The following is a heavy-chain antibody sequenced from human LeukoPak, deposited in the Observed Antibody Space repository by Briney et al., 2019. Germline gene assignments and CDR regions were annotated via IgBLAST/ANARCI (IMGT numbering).Heavy chain of an antibody. J-gene: IGHJ6*02. CDR2: ISYDGSNK. Sequence: QTGGSLRLSCAASGFVFSGSAMNWVRQAPGKGLEWVAMISYDGSNKHHADSVKGRFTISRDNSKNTLYLQMNSLETEDTAVYYCAKDYYGSGSSSCGMDVWGQGTTVTVSS. CDR1: GFVFSGSA. V-gene: IGHV3-30-3*01. CDR3: AKDYYGSGSSSCGMDV. D-gene: IGHD3-10*01.